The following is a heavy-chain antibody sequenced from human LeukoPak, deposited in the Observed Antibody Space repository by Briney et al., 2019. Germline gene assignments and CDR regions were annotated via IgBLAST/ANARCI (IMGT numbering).Heavy chain of an antibody. CDR2: LYSGST. D-gene: IGHD3-9*01. CDR1: GGSISSSSYY. Sequence: SETLSLTCTVSGGSISSSSYYWGWIRQSPGKGLEWIGTLYSGSTYYNPSLKSRVTISLHPSKNQFSLRLSSVTAADTSVYYCVRHQLIDWSPAVDSWGQGTLVTVSS. V-gene: IGHV4-39*01. J-gene: IGHJ4*02. CDR3: VRHQLIDWSPAVDS.